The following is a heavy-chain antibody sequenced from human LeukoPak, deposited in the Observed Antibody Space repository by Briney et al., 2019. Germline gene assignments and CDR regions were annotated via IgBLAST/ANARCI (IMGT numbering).Heavy chain of an antibody. V-gene: IGHV3-74*01. CDR2: ISPDGSTT. CDR3: TRDFDFSSAI. D-gene: IGHD3-3*01. Sequence: GGSLRLSCVGSGFTISNYWMHWVRQAPGKGLVWVSRISPDGSTTGHADSVKGRFTTSRDNAKYTLFLQMNSLRAEDTAVYYCTRDFDFSSAIWGQGTLVTVSS. J-gene: IGHJ4*02. CDR1: GFTISNYW.